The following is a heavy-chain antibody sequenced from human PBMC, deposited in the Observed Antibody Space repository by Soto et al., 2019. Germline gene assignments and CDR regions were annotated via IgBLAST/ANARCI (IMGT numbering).Heavy chain of an antibody. CDR3: VKDFDDYLDPGLWDS. V-gene: IGHV3-23*01. Sequence: VQLLESGGGLVQPGGSLRLSCAASGFTFANFAMGWVRQAPGKGLELVSAVSGRSSRTFYADSVKGRFTISRDSSRNTLYLQMNSLGAEDTAVYYCVKDFDDYLDPGLWDSWGQGTLVTVSS. J-gene: IGHJ4*02. CDR1: GFTFANFA. CDR2: VSGRSSRT. D-gene: IGHD4-17*01.